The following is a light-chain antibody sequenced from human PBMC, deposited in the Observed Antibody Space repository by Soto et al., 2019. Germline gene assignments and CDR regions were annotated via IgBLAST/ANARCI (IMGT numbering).Light chain of an antibody. V-gene: IGKV1-17*03. CDR3: QQLNSYDSLT. CDR1: QSISDS. Sequence: DIQMTQSPYTLAASIGARVTITCRASQSISDSLAWYQQKPGKVPKRLIYAASSLQNGVPSRFSGSAFGTEFTLTISSLQPEDFATYYCQQLNSYDSLTFGGGTKVDIK. CDR2: AAS. J-gene: IGKJ4*01.